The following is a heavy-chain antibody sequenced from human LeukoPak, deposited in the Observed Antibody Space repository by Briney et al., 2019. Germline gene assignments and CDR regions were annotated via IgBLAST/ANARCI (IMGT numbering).Heavy chain of an antibody. J-gene: IGHJ4*02. Sequence: SETLSLTCTVSGGSISSYYWSWIRQPPGKGLECIGYIYYSGSTNYNPSLKSRVTVSVDTSKKQFSLKLSSVTAADTAVYYCARLTSSNSGSSFDYWGQGTLVTVSS. CDR1: GGSISSYY. CDR2: IYYSGST. V-gene: IGHV4-59*08. CDR3: ARLTSSNSGSSFDY. D-gene: IGHD1-1*01.